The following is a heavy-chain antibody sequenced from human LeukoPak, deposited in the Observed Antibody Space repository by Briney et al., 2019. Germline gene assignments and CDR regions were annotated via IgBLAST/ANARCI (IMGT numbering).Heavy chain of an antibody. V-gene: IGHV4-59*01. CDR2: IYYSGST. J-gene: IGHJ5*02. CDR3: AIASGWYKNWFDP. Sequence: SETLSLTCTVSGGSISSYYWSWIRQPPGKGLEWIGYIYYSGSTNYNPSLKSRVTISVDTSKNQFSLKLSSVTAADTAVYPCAIASGWYKNWFDPWGQGTLVTVSS. CDR1: GGSISSYY. D-gene: IGHD6-19*01.